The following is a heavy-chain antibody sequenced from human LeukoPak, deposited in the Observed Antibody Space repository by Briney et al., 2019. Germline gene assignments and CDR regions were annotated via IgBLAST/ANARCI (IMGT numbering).Heavy chain of an antibody. CDR1: GFTFDDYS. CDR2: ISSSSSYI. V-gene: IGHV3-21*01. D-gene: IGHD3-22*01. CDR3: AREPSLTGGPGVVVISQFDY. Sequence: PGGSLRLSCAASGFTFDDYSMNWVRQAPGKGLEWVSSISSSSSYIYYADSVKGRFTISRDNAKNSLYLQMNSLRAEDTAVYYCAREPSLTGGPGVVVISQFDYWGQGTLVTVSS. J-gene: IGHJ4*02.